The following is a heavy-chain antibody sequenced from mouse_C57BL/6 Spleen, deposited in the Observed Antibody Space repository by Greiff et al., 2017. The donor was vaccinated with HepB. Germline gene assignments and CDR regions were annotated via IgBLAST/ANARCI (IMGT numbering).Heavy chain of an antibody. CDR1: GFTFSSYG. Sequence: DVMLVESEGDLVKPGGSLKLSCAASGFTFSSYGMSWVRQTPDKRLEWVATISSGGSYTYYPDSVKGRFTISRDNAKNTLYLQMSSLKSEDTAMYYCARQGNYSNYGYWGQGTTLTVSS. CDR2: ISSGGSYT. D-gene: IGHD2-5*01. V-gene: IGHV5-6*02. J-gene: IGHJ2*01. CDR3: ARQGNYSNYGY.